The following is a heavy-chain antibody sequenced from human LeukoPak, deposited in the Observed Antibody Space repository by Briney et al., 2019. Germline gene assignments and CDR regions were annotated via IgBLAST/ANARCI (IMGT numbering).Heavy chain of an antibody. D-gene: IGHD6-13*01. CDR1: GGSISSGGYY. Sequence: SETLSLTCTVSGGSISSGGYYWSWIRQHPGKGLEWIGYIYYSGSTYYNPSLKSRVTISVDTSKNQFSLKLSSVTAADTAVYYCASRPRIAAAGYYFDYWGQGTLVTVSS. V-gene: IGHV4-30-4*08. J-gene: IGHJ4*02. CDR3: ASRPRIAAAGYYFDY. CDR2: IYYSGST.